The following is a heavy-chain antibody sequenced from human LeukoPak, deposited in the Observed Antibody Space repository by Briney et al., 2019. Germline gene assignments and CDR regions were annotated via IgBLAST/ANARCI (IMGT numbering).Heavy chain of an antibody. D-gene: IGHD6-6*01. CDR1: GFTFSSYS. CDR2: ISSSSSTI. V-gene: IGHV3-48*04. J-gene: IGHJ1*01. Sequence: GGSLRLSCAASGFTFSSYSMNWVRQAPGKGLEWVSYISSSSSTIYYADSVKGRFTISRDNAKNSLYLQMNSLRAEDMALYYCAKGSLYSSSRQGEYFQHWGQGTLVTVSS. CDR3: AKGSLYSSSRQGEYFQH.